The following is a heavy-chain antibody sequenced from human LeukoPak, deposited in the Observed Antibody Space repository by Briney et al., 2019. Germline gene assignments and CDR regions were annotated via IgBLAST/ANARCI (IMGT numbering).Heavy chain of an antibody. V-gene: IGHV3-7*01. J-gene: IGHJ6*02. Sequence: PGGSLRLSCAASGFTFSSYWMSWVRQAPGKGLGWVANIKQDGSEKYYVDSVKGRFTISRDNAKNSLYLQMSSLRAEDTAVYYCARDGYYDFWSGSGGMGVWGQGTTVTVSS. CDR3: ARDGYYDFWSGSGGMGV. CDR2: IKQDGSEK. CDR1: GFTFSSYW. D-gene: IGHD3-3*01.